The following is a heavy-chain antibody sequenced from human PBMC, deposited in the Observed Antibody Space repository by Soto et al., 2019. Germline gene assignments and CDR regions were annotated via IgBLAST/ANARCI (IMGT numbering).Heavy chain of an antibody. V-gene: IGHV3-23*01. Sequence: GGSLRLSCAASGFTFSSYAMSWVRQAPGKGLEWVSAISGSGGSTYYADSVKGRFTISRDNSKNTLYLQMNSLRAEDTAVYYCAKDVGEYCGGDCYPEYFQHWGQGTLVTVSS. J-gene: IGHJ1*01. CDR1: GFTFSSYA. D-gene: IGHD2-21*02. CDR2: ISGSGGST. CDR3: AKDVGEYCGGDCYPEYFQH.